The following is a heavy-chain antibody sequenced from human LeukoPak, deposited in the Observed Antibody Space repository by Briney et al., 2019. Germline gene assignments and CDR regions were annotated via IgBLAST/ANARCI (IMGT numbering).Heavy chain of an antibody. CDR1: GFTFSSYA. D-gene: IGHD4-17*01. Sequence: GGSLRLSCAASGFTFSSYAMSWVRQAPGKGLEWVSAISGSGGSTYYADSVKGRFTISRDNSKNTLYLQMNSLRAEDTAVYYCAKTMHDYGAPGMDYWGQGTLVTVSS. CDR3: AKTMHDYGAPGMDY. J-gene: IGHJ4*02. CDR2: ISGSGGST. V-gene: IGHV3-23*01.